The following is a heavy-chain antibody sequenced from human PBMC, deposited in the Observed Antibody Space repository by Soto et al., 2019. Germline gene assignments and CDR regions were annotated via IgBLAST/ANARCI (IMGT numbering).Heavy chain of an antibody. V-gene: IGHV4-59*02. Sequence: QVQLQESDPGLVKPSETLSLTCTVTGGSVSNYYWSWIRQPPGKGLEWIGYIYYSGSTNYNPSLKSRVTISVDTSKNQFSLKLSSVTAADTAIYYCARLRSSSWIDYWGQGTLVTVSS. CDR2: IYYSGST. CDR1: GGSVSNYY. CDR3: ARLRSSSWIDY. D-gene: IGHD6-13*01. J-gene: IGHJ4*02.